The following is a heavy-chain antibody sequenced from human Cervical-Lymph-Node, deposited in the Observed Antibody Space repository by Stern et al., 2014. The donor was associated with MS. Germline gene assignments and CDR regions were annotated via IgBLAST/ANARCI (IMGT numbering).Heavy chain of an antibody. V-gene: IGHV1-69*01. CDR1: GDTFSSLD. J-gene: IGHJ4*02. D-gene: IGHD6-13*01. CDR3: ARHQAGIAAD. Sequence: VQLVESGAEVKKPGSSVKVSCKASGDTFSSLDIGWVRQAPGPGPELLGGTTPLFGTANYAQNFQGRVTFSADDSTSTTYMELSSLRSEDTAVYYCARHQAGIAADWGQGTLVTVSS. CDR2: TTPLFGTA.